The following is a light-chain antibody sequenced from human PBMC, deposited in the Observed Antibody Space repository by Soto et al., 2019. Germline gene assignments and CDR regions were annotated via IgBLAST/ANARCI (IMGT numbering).Light chain of an antibody. CDR1: QSISSY. V-gene: IGKV1-39*01. CDR2: AAS. J-gene: IGKJ2*01. Sequence: DIQMTPSPSSLSASVGDRVTITCRASQSISSYFNWYQQKPGQAPKLLIYAASSLHSGVPSRFSGSGSGTDFTLTISRLQPEDFATYYCQQGYSSPYTFGQGTKLEI. CDR3: QQGYSSPYT.